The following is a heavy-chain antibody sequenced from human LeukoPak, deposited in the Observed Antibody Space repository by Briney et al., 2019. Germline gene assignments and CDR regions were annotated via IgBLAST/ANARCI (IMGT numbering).Heavy chain of an antibody. V-gene: IGHV3-30*18. D-gene: IGHD1-26*01. Sequence: GGSLRLSCAASGFTFSSYDMHWVRQAPGKGLEWVAVVSYDGTNKFYADSVKGRFTISRDNSKNTLYLQMNSLRAEDTAVYYCAKDSGWKWEDPGKGVDYWGQGTLVTVSS. CDR2: VSYDGTNK. CDR1: GFTFSSYD. CDR3: AKDSGWKWEDPGKGVDY. J-gene: IGHJ4*02.